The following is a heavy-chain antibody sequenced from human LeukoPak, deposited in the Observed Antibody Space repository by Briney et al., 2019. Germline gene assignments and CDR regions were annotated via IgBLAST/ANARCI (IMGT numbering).Heavy chain of an antibody. J-gene: IGHJ4*02. Sequence: NPSETLSLTCAVYGGSFSGYYWSWIRQPPGKGLEWIGEINHSGSTNYNPSLKSRVTISVDTSKNQFSLKLSSVTAADTAVYYCARGQRSYDILTGYYMYYFDYWGQGTLVTVSS. V-gene: IGHV4-34*01. CDR2: INHSGST. CDR3: ARGQRSYDILTGYYMYYFDY. D-gene: IGHD3-9*01. CDR1: GGSFSGYY.